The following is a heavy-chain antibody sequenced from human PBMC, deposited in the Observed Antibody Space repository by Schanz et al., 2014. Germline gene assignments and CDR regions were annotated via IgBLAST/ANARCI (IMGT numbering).Heavy chain of an antibody. D-gene: IGHD6-13*01. CDR1: GGSISSGGSS. J-gene: IGHJ4*02. CDR2: IYHSGST. V-gene: IGHV4-30-2*01. CDR3: ARAAGPVDY. Sequence: QLQLQESGSGLVKPSQTLSLTCGVSGGSISSGGSSWNWIRLPPGKGLEWIGYIYHSGSTYYNPSLKSRVTISVDRSKNQFSLMLGSVTAADTAVYYCARAAGPVDYWGQGTLVTVSS.